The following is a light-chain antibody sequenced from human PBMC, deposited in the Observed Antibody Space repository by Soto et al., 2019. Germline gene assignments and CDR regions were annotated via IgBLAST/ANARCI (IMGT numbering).Light chain of an antibody. CDR3: QQYSFLPRT. CDR1: QSVSATY. CDR2: GAS. J-gene: IGKJ1*01. V-gene: IGKV3-20*01. Sequence: EIVFTQSPGTLSLSPAKRATLSCRASQSVSATYLAWYQQKTGQAPRLLIYGASTRATGIPDRFGGSGYGTDFNLTISRLETEDFAVYYCQQYSFLPRTFGQGTKVDIK.